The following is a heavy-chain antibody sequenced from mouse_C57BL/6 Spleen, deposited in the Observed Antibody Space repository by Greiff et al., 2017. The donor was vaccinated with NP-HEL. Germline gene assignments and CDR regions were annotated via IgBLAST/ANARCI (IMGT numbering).Heavy chain of an antibody. J-gene: IGHJ4*01. CDR2: IDPSDSET. V-gene: IGHV1-52*01. CDR3: ATIPLDYAMDY. D-gene: IGHD6-1*01. CDR1: GYTFTSYW. Sequence: QVQLKQPGAELVRPGSSVKLSCKASGYTFTSYWMHWVKQRPIQGLEWIGNIDPSDSETHYNQKFKDKATLTVDKSSSTAYMQLSSLTSEDSAVYYCATIPLDYAMDYWGQGTSVTVSS.